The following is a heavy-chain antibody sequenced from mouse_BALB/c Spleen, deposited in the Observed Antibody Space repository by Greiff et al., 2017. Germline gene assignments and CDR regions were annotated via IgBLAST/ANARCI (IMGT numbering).Heavy chain of an antibody. CDR2: ISSGGST. CDR1: GFTFSSYA. CDR3: ARALGSSRYYFDY. V-gene: IGHV5-6-5*01. Sequence: EVKLMESGGGLVQPGGSRKLSCAASGFTFSSYAMSWVRQTPEKRLEWVASISSGGSTYYPDSVKGRFTISRDNARNILYLQMSSLRSEDTAMYYCARALGSSRYYFDYWGQGTTLTVSS. D-gene: IGHD1-1*01. J-gene: IGHJ2*01.